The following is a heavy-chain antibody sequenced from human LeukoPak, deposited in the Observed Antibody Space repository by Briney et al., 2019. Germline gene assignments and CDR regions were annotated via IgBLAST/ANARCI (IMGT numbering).Heavy chain of an antibody. Sequence: SVKVSCKASGFTFTSSAIQWVRQARGQRLEWIGWIIVGGGNTNYAQKFQERVTITRDMSTSTAYMELSSLRSEGTAVYYCAAYPYYGDDYWGQGTLVTVSS. D-gene: IGHD3-10*01. J-gene: IGHJ4*02. CDR3: AAYPYYGDDY. CDR1: GFTFTSSA. V-gene: IGHV1-58*02. CDR2: IIVGGGNT.